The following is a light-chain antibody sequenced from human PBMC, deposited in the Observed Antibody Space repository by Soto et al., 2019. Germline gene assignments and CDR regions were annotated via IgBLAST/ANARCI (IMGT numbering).Light chain of an antibody. Sequence: EMQMSQSPSSVSASVGDRVTMACHVSLGISRSLAWYQQKPGKAPKLLIYSASSLQSGVPSRFSGSGFGTDFTLTISSLQPEDFATYYCQQADTFPITFGQGTRLEIK. CDR2: SAS. J-gene: IGKJ5*01. V-gene: IGKV1D-12*01. CDR1: LGISRS. CDR3: QQADTFPIT.